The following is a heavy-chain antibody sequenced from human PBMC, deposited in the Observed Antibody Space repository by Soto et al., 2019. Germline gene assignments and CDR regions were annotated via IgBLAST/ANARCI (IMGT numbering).Heavy chain of an antibody. Sequence: QVQLVESGGGVVQPGRSLRLSCGASGFMFSSYGMHWVRQAPGKGLEWVAIVSYDGTNKYYADSVKGRFTISRDNSKNTLYLQMNSLRAEDTAVYYCAKGSTMVRGVPSSFDYWGQGTLVTVSS. J-gene: IGHJ4*02. CDR1: GFMFSSYG. V-gene: IGHV3-30*18. CDR2: VSYDGTNK. D-gene: IGHD3-10*01. CDR3: AKGSTMVRGVPSSFDY.